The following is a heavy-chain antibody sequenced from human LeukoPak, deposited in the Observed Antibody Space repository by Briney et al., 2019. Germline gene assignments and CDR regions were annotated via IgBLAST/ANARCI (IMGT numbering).Heavy chain of an antibody. D-gene: IGHD2-15*01. J-gene: IGHJ3*02. V-gene: IGHV4-59*08. CDR3: ARHVGLDAFDI. CDR2: IYYSGST. Sequence: SETLSLTCTVSGGPISSYYWSWIRQPPGKGLEWIGYIYYSGSTNYNPSLKSRVTISVDTSKNQFSLKLSSVTAADTAVYYCARHVGLDAFDIWGQGTMVTVSS. CDR1: GGPISSYY.